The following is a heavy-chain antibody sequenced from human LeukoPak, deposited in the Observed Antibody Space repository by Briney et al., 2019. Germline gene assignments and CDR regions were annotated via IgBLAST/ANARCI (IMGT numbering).Heavy chain of an antibody. Sequence: SETLSLTCAVSGGSISSSNWWSWVRQPPGKGLEWIGDIYHSGSTNYNPSLKSRVTISVDKSKNQFSLKLSSVTAADTAMYYCARAYCSSTSCYTSSTRYYYYMDVWGKGTTVTVSS. J-gene: IGHJ6*03. V-gene: IGHV4-4*02. CDR1: GGSISSSNW. CDR2: IYHSGST. CDR3: ARAYCSSTSCYTSSTRYYYYMDV. D-gene: IGHD2-2*02.